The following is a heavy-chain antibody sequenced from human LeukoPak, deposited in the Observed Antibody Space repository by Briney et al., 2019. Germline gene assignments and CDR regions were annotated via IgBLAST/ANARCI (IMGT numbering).Heavy chain of an antibody. CDR2: ISAYNGNT. CDR3: ARDLTQFGYLVSSGYYRH. V-gene: IGHV1-18*01. D-gene: IGHD3-22*01. J-gene: IGHJ4*02. Sequence: ASVKVSCKASGYTFTSYGISWVRQAPGQGLEWMGWISAYNGNTNYAQKLQGRVTMTTDTSTSTAYMELRSLRSDDTAVYYCARDLTQFGYLVSSGYYRHWGQGTLVTVSS. CDR1: GYTFTSYG.